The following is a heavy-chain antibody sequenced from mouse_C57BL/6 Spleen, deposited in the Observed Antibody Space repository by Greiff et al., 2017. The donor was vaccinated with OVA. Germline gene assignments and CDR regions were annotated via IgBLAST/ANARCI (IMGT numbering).Heavy chain of an antibody. D-gene: IGHD1-1*01. J-gene: IGHJ3*01. Sequence: VHVKQSGPELVKPGASVKISCKASGYSFTGYYMHWVKQSHGNILDWIGYIYPYNGVSSYNQKFKGKATLTVDKSSSTAYMELRSLTSEDSAVYYCAKERVITTVVEGFAYWGQGTLVTVSA. CDR2: IYPYNGVS. V-gene: IGHV1-31*01. CDR1: GYSFTGYY. CDR3: AKERVITTVVEGFAY.